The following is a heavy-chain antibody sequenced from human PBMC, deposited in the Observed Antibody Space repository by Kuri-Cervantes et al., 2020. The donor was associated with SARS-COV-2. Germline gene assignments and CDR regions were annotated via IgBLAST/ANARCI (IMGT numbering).Heavy chain of an antibody. CDR2: IWYDGSNK. Sequence: LSLTCTVSGGSISSYYWSWVRQAPGKGLEWVAVIWYDGSNKYHADSVKGRFTISRDNSKNTLYLQMNSLRAEDTAVYYCARRLYGGTSWYYGMDVWGQGTTVTVSS. J-gene: IGHJ6*02. V-gene: IGHV3-33*08. CDR3: ARRLYGGTSWYYGMDV. D-gene: IGHD4-23*01. CDR1: GGSISSYY.